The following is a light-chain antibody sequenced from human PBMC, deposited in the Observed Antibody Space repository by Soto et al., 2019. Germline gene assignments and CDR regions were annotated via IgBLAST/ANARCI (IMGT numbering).Light chain of an antibody. Sequence: DVVMTQSPLSLSVTLGQPASISCRSSQSLVSSDANTYVNWFQQRPGQSPRRLIYKISNRDSGVTGSFGGSGSGTDFKPKISVVEAKYGGVYYDMPGNHWPPMFGKGTKVVI. V-gene: IGKV2-30*01. J-gene: IGKJ1*01. CDR1: QSLVSSDANTY. CDR2: KIS. CDR3: MPGNHWPPM.